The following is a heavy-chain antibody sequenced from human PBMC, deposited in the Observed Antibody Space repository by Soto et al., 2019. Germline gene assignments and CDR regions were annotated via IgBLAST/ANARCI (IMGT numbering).Heavy chain of an antibody. J-gene: IGHJ5*02. CDR1: GGSISSGGYY. Sequence: PSETPSLTCTVSGGSISSGGYYWSWIRQHPGKGLEWIGYIYYSGSTYYNPSLKSRVTISVDTSKNQFSLKLSSVTAADTAVYYCARVRIWFGEPINWFDPWGQGTLVTVSS. V-gene: IGHV4-31*03. CDR3: ARVRIWFGEPINWFDP. D-gene: IGHD3-10*01. CDR2: IYYSGST.